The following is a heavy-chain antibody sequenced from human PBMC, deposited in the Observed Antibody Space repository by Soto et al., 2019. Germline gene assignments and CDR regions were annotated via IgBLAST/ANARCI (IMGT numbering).Heavy chain of an antibody. CDR2: IIPIFGTA. V-gene: IGHV1-69*06. CDR3: ASQLERPLYFDY. Sequence: ASVKVSCKASGGTFSSYAISWVRQAPGQGLEWMGGIIPIFGTANYAQKFQGRVTITADKSTSTAYMELSSLRSEDTAVYYCASQLERPLYFDYWGQGTLVTVSS. CDR1: GGTFSSYA. J-gene: IGHJ4*02. D-gene: IGHD1-1*01.